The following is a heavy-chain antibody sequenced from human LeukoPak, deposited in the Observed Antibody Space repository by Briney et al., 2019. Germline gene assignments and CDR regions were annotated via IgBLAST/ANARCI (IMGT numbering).Heavy chain of an antibody. Sequence: ASVKVSCKASGYTFTSYGISWVRQAPGQGLEWMGIINPSGGSTSYAQKFQGRVTMTRDMSTSTVYMELSSLRSEDTAVYYCARVRPLGYCSGGSCYANWFDPWGQGTLVTVSS. CDR2: INPSGGST. J-gene: IGHJ5*02. D-gene: IGHD2-15*01. CDR3: ARVRPLGYCSGGSCYANWFDP. CDR1: GYTFTSYG. V-gene: IGHV1-46*01.